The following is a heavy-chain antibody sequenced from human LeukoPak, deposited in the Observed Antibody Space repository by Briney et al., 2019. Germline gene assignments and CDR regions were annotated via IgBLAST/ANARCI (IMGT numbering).Heavy chain of an antibody. D-gene: IGHD1-1*01. CDR2: ITASGGST. V-gene: IGHV3-23*01. CDR1: GFSFSSYA. J-gene: IGHJ4*02. CDR3: AKLVLFSGTTGDLNY. Sequence: PGGSLRLSCAASGFSFSSYAMSWVRQAPGKGLESVSTITASGGSTYYADSVKGRFTISRDNSKNTLYLQINSLRAEDTAVYYCAKLVLFSGTTGDLNYWGQGTLVTVSS.